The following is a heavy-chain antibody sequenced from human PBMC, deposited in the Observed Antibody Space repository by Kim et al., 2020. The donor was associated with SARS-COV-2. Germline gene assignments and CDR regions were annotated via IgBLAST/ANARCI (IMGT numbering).Heavy chain of an antibody. J-gene: IGHJ6*02. V-gene: IGHV3-64*01. Sequence: GGSLRLSCAASGFTFSSYAMHWVRQAPGKGLEYVSAISSNGGSTYYANSVKGRFTISRDNSKNTLYLQMGSLRAEDMAVYYCARDTYYYDSSGYYSAGYYYYGMDVWGQGTTVTVSS. D-gene: IGHD3-22*01. CDR2: ISSNGGST. CDR3: ARDTYYYDSSGYYSAGYYYYGMDV. CDR1: GFTFSSYA.